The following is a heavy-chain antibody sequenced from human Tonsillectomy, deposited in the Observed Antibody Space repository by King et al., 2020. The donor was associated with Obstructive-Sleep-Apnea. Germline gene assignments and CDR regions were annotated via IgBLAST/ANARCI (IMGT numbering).Heavy chain of an antibody. Sequence: VQLVESGGGFVQPGGSLRLSFAASGFTFSNYAMSWGRQALGKGLELFSTIIGSGGSTYYAYSVKGRFTFSRDNSKNTLYLLMNSLITEDTAICYCASTTGYYDSSGYYTEFAFDIWGQGTMVTVSS. CDR2: IIGSGGST. CDR1: GFTFSNYA. J-gene: IGHJ3*02. CDR3: ASTTGYYDSSGYYTEFAFDI. D-gene: IGHD3-22*01. V-gene: IGHV3-23*04.